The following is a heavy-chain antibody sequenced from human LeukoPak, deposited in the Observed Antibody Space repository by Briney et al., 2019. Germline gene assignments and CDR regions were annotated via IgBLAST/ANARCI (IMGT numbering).Heavy chain of an antibody. D-gene: IGHD2-21*01. CDR3: AKRLAHTAFDY. Sequence: GGSLRLSCAASGFTFSSLAMSWVPQAPGEGLGWVSIISGSGGGTYYADSVKGRFTISRDNSRNTLSLQMNSLRAEDTAVYYCAKRLAHTAFDYWGQGTLVTVSS. CDR1: GFTFSSLA. V-gene: IGHV3-23*01. J-gene: IGHJ4*02. CDR2: ISGSGGGT.